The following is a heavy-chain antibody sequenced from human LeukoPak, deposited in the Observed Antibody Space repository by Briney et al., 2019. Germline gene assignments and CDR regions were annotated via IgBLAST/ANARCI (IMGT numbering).Heavy chain of an antibody. V-gene: IGHV1-46*01. CDR1: GYTFTSYY. Sequence: ASVKVSCKASGYTFTSYYMHWVRQAPGQGREWMGIINPSGGSTTYAPKFQGRVTMTRDTSTSTVYMELSSLRSEDTAVYYCARDREGTTVTHFDYWGQGTLVTVSS. J-gene: IGHJ4*02. D-gene: IGHD4-17*01. CDR3: ARDREGTTVTHFDY. CDR2: INPSGGST.